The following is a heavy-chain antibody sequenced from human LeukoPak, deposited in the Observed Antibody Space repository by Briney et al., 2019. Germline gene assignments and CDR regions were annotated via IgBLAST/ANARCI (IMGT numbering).Heavy chain of an antibody. J-gene: IGHJ6*02. Sequence: GGSLRLSCAASGFTFSSYAMSWVRQAPGKGLEWVSAISGSGGSTYYADSVKGWFTISRDNSKNTLYLQMNSLRAEDTAVYYCAKLGGDYYYGMDVWGQGTTVTVSS. CDR2: ISGSGGST. D-gene: IGHD3-16*01. CDR3: AKLGGDYYYGMDV. CDR1: GFTFSSYA. V-gene: IGHV3-23*01.